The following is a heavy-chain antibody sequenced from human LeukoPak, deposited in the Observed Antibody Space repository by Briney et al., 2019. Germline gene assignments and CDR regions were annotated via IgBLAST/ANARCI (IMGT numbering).Heavy chain of an antibody. CDR1: GGSISSSSYY. CDR3: ASSARVYNGDCYSGWCAFDI. Sequence: SETLSLTCTVSGGSISSSSYYWGWIRQPPGKGLEWIGSIYYSGSTYYNPSLKSRVTISVDTSKNQFSLKLSSVTAADTAVYYCASSARVYNGDCYSGWCAFDIWGQGTMVTVSS. CDR2: IYYSGST. D-gene: IGHD2-21*02. V-gene: IGHV4-39*07. J-gene: IGHJ3*02.